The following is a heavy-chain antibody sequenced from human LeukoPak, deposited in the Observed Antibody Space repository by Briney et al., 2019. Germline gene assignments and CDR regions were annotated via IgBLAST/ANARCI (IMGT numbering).Heavy chain of an antibody. Sequence: PGGSQRLSCAASGFTVSRSYISWVRQAPGKGLEWVSVIYTSGNTYYADSVKGRFTISRDNSKNTLYLQMNSLRAEDTAVYYCARAPFYFDSSNYPYFDYWGQGTLVTVSS. CDR3: ARAPFYFDSSNYPYFDY. CDR1: GFTVSRSY. J-gene: IGHJ4*02. D-gene: IGHD3-22*01. V-gene: IGHV3-53*01. CDR2: IYTSGNT.